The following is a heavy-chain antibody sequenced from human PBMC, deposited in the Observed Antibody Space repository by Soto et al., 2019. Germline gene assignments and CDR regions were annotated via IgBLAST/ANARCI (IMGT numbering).Heavy chain of an antibody. V-gene: IGHV1-69*02. CDR1: GDTFTFYS. CDR3: ASSYGSGYRAFDY. CDR2: INPILSMS. D-gene: IGHD3-10*01. J-gene: IGHJ4*02. Sequence: QVQLVQSGAEVKRPGSSVKVSCKASGDTFTFYSINWVRQAPGLGLEWMGRINPILSMSNYAQRFQGRVTXPXDXPTSTAYMELSSLRSEDTAIYYCASSYGSGYRAFDYWGQGALVTVSS.